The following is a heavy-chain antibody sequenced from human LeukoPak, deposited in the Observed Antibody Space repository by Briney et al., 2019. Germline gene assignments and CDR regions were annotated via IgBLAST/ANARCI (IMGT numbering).Heavy chain of an antibody. CDR2: IYSSGST. CDR3: ARDSIHRRTTPFDY. J-gene: IGHJ4*02. Sequence: SETLSLTCNVSGGSIRGYYWSWIRQPPGKGLEWIGYIYSSGSTYYNPSLKSRVTISVDTSKNQFSLKLSSVTAADTAVYYCARDSIHRRTTPFDYWGQGTLVTVSS. D-gene: IGHD1-7*01. CDR1: GGSIRGYY. V-gene: IGHV4-4*08.